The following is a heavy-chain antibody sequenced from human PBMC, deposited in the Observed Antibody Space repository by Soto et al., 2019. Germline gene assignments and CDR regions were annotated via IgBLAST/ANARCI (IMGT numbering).Heavy chain of an antibody. CDR3: AKIYSSSSHDAFDV. D-gene: IGHD6-6*01. J-gene: IGHJ3*01. V-gene: IGHV3-23*01. CDR2: ISGSGGST. Sequence: EVELLESGGGLVQPGGSLQLSCVGTGFTFDSNGMSWVRLAPGKGLEWVSFISGSGGSTSYAESVKGRVNMSRDNFEHIVFLQIPGLRVEDPATYYCAKIYSSSSHDAFDVWGQGTVVTVSS. CDR1: GFTFDSNG.